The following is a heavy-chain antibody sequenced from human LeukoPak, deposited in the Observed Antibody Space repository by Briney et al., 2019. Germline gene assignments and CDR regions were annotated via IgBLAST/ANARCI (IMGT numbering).Heavy chain of an antibody. V-gene: IGHV1-2*02. CDR1: GYTLTDYY. Sequence: ASVKVSCKASGYTLTDYYMHWVRQATGQGLEWMGWINPITGGTNYAQNFQGRVTMTRDTSISTAYMELSRLRSDDTAVYYCARGHFPGKDYWGQGTLVTVSS. CDR2: INPITGGT. D-gene: IGHD1-14*01. CDR3: ARGHFPGKDY. J-gene: IGHJ4*02.